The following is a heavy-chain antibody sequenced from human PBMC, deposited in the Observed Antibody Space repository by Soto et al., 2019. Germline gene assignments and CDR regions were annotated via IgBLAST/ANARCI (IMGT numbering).Heavy chain of an antibody. V-gene: IGHV1-8*01. Sequence: ASVEVSCKASGYTFTSYDINWVRQATGQGLEWMGWMNPNSGNTGYAQKFQGRVTMTRNTSISTAYMELSSLRSEDTAVYYCATDGYSYGYYYYYYGMDVWGQGTTVTVS. CDR2: MNPNSGNT. CDR3: ATDGYSYGYYYYYYGMDV. J-gene: IGHJ6*02. CDR1: GYTFTSYD. D-gene: IGHD5-18*01.